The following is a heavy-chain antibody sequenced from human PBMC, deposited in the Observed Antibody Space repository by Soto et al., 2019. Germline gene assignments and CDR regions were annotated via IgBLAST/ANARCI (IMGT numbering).Heavy chain of an antibody. Sequence: QVQLVESGGGVVQPGRSLRLSCAASGFSIRRSAMHWVRQAPGKGLEWVAVIAYDGSNRWYADSAKGRFTISRDNSKNTVYLQMSSLTGEDIAVCYCATYLQAGTGNFNWFAPWGQGALVTIS. CDR1: GFSIRRSA. V-gene: IGHV3-30*04. D-gene: IGHD1-1*01. CDR2: IAYDGSNR. J-gene: IGHJ5*02. CDR3: ATYLQAGTGNFNWFAP.